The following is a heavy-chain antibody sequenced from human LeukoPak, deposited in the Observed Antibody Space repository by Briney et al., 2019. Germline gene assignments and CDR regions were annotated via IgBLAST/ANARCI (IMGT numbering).Heavy chain of an antibody. J-gene: IGHJ4*02. CDR1: GYNFTNYW. Sequence: GESQKISCKGSGYNFTNYWIGWVRQMPGKGLEWMGIIYPGDSDSRYSPSFQGQVRMSTDKSINTAYLQWSSLRASDTAIYYCVFPYCTSSGCWGQGTLVTVSS. D-gene: IGHD2-8*01. CDR2: IYPGDSDS. CDR3: VFPYCTSSGC. V-gene: IGHV5-51*01.